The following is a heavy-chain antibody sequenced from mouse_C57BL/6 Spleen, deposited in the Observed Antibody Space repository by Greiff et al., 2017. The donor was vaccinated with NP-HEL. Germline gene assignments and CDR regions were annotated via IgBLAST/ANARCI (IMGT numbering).Heavy chain of an antibody. CDR1: GYSFTDYN. CDR2: INPNYGTT. J-gene: IGHJ2*01. V-gene: IGHV1-39*01. D-gene: IGHD2-12*01. Sequence: VQLKQSGPELVKPGASVKISCKASGYSFTDYNMNWVKQSNGKSLEWIGVINPNYGTTSYNQKFKGKATLTVDQSSSTAYMQLNSLTSEDSAVYYCAKSPALTPRDYFDYWGQGTTLTVSS. CDR3: AKSPALTPRDYFDY.